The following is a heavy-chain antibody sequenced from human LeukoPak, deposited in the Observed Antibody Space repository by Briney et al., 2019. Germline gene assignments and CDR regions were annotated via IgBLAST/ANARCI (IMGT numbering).Heavy chain of an antibody. J-gene: IGHJ4*02. D-gene: IGHD6-19*01. CDR1: GGSISSSSYY. CDR3: ATYSSGWYRFDY. Sequence: SETLSLTCTVSGGSISSSSYYWGWIRQPPGTGLEWIGSIYYSGSTYYNPSLKSRVTISVDTSKNQFSLKLSSVTAADTAVYYCATYSSGWYRFDYWGQGTLVTVSS. CDR2: IYYSGST. V-gene: IGHV4-39*07.